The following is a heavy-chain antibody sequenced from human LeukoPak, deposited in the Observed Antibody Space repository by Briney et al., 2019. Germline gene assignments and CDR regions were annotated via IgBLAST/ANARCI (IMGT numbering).Heavy chain of an antibody. CDR3: AGAGALDWNYAGY. D-gene: IGHD3-9*01. V-gene: IGHV1-3*01. CDR2: INAGNGNT. Sequence: ASVKVSCKASGYTFTNYAMHRVRQAPGQRLECMGWINAGNGNTKYSQKFQGRVTITRDTSAGTAYMELSSLRSEDTAVYYCAGAGALDWNYAGYWGQGTLVTVSS. J-gene: IGHJ4*02. CDR1: GYTFTNYA.